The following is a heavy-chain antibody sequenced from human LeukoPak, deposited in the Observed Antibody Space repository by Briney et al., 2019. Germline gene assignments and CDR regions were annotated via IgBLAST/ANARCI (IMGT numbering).Heavy chain of an antibody. Sequence: SETLSLTCAVYGGSFSGYYWSWIRQPPGKGLEWIGEINHSGSTNCNPSLKSRVTMSVDTSKNQFSLKLSSVTAADTAVYYCARAAYYDILTGHDAFDIWGQGTMVTVSS. CDR3: ARAAYYDILTGHDAFDI. V-gene: IGHV4-34*01. CDR1: GGSFSGYY. D-gene: IGHD3-9*01. J-gene: IGHJ3*02. CDR2: INHSGST.